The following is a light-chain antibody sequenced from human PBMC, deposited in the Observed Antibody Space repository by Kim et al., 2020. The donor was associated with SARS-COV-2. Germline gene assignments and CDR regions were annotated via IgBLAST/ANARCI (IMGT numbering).Light chain of an antibody. V-gene: IGLV3-19*01. Sequence: ALGPKVRITCQGDSLRSYYASWYQQKPGQAPVLVIYGKNNRPSGIPDRFSGSSSGNTASLTITGAQAEDEADYYCNSRDSSGNLVVFGGGTQLTVL. J-gene: IGLJ2*01. CDR3: NSRDSSGNLVV. CDR1: SLRSYY. CDR2: GKN.